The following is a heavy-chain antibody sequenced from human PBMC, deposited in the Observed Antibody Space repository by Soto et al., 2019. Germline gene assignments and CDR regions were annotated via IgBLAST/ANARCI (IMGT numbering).Heavy chain of an antibody. V-gene: IGHV1-46*01. CDR3: ARNREQLVRETFFDY. Sequence: GASVKVPCKASGYTFTSYYMHWVRQAPGQGLEWMGIINPSGGSTSYAQKFQGRVTMTRDTSTSTVYMELSSLRSEDTAVYYCARNREQLVRETFFDYWGQGTLVTVSS. CDR1: GYTFTSYY. J-gene: IGHJ4*02. D-gene: IGHD6-13*01. CDR2: INPSGGST.